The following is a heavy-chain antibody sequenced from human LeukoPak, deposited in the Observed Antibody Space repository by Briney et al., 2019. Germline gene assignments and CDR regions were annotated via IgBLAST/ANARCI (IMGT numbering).Heavy chain of an antibody. J-gene: IGHJ4*02. CDR2: ISYDGSNK. CDR1: GFTFSSYA. V-gene: IGHV3-30*04. Sequence: GGSLRLSCAASGFTFSSYAMHWVRQAPGKGLEWVAVISYDGSNKYYADSVKGRFTISRDNSKNTLYLRMNSLRAEDTAVYYCARAHGVSGSYCDYWGQGTLVTVSS. D-gene: IGHD3-10*01. CDR3: ARAHGVSGSYCDY.